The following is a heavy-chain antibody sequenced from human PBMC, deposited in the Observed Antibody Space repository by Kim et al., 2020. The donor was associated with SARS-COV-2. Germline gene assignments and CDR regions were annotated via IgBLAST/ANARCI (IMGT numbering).Heavy chain of an antibody. CDR2: TRNKANSYTT. CDR3: ARVGWNDDGAWGGY. CDR1: GFTFSDHY. Sequence: GGSLRLSCAASGFTFSDHYMDWVRQAPGKGLEWVARTRNKANSYTTEYAASVKGRFTISRDDSKNSLYLQMNSLKTEDTAVYYCARVGWNDDGAWGGYWGQGTLVTVSS. V-gene: IGHV3-72*01. D-gene: IGHD1-1*01. J-gene: IGHJ4*02.